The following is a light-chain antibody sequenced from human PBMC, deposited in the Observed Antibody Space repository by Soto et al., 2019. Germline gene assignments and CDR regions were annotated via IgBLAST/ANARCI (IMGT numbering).Light chain of an antibody. V-gene: IGLV2-8*01. CDR3: SSNAGSNNLV. CDR2: EVS. Sequence: QSALTQPPSASGSPGQSVTISCTGTSSDVGGYNYVSWYQQHPGKAPKLMIYEVSKRPSGVPYRFSGSKSGNTASLTVSGLQAEDEAYYYCSSNAGSNNLVFGGGTKLTVL. CDR1: SSDVGGYNY. J-gene: IGLJ2*01.